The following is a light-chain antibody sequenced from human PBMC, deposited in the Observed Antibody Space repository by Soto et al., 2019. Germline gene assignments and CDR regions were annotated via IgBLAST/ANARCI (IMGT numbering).Light chain of an antibody. CDR2: DVS. V-gene: IGLV2-14*03. CDR3: SSNTTRSLYV. J-gene: IGLJ1*01. Sequence: QSVLTQPASVSGSPGQSITISCTGTSNDVGGYNYVSWYQQHPGKAPRLIIHDVSHRPSGVSDRFAGSKSGNTASLIISGLQAEDEDDYYCSSNTTRSLYVLGSGTKVPVL. CDR1: SNDVGGYNY.